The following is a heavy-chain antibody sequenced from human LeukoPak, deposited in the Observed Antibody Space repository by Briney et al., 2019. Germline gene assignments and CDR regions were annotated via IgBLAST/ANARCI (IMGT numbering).Heavy chain of an antibody. CDR3: ARASVVVTADY. J-gene: IGHJ4*02. Sequence: SGTLSLTCAVYGGSFSGYYWSWIRQPPGKGLEWIGEINHSGSTNYNPSLKSRVTISVDTSKNQFSLKLSSVTAADTAVYYCARASVVVTADYWGQGTLVTVSS. CDR2: INHSGST. V-gene: IGHV4-34*01. D-gene: IGHD3-22*01. CDR1: GGSFSGYY.